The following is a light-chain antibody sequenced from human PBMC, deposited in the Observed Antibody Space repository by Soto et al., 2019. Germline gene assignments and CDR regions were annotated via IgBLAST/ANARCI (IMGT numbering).Light chain of an antibody. CDR2: GAS. CDR1: QSVSSN. Sequence: EIVMTQSPATLSVSPGERATLSCRASQSVSSNLGWYQQKPGQAPRLLIYGASTRATGIPARISGSGSGTEFTLTISSLQSEDFAVYYCQQYNDWPLSFGGGTKVEIK. J-gene: IGKJ4*01. V-gene: IGKV3-15*01. CDR3: QQYNDWPLS.